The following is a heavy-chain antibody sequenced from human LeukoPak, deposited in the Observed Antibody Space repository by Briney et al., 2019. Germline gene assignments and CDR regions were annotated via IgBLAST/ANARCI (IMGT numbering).Heavy chain of an antibody. CDR3: ARGGPFPSSSSSREYYFDY. CDR2: RSIYNGNT. V-gene: IGHV1-18*01. Sequence: GASVKVSCKASGYDFINYGISWVRRAPGQGLEWMGWRSIYNGNTDYKLQGRVTMTTDTSTSTAYMEVRSLRSDDTAVYYCARGGPFPSSSSSREYYFDYWGQGTLVTVSS. J-gene: IGHJ4*02. D-gene: IGHD6-6*01. CDR1: GYDFINYG.